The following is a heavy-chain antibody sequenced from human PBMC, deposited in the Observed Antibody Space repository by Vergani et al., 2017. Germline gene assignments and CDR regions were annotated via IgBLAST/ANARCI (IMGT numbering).Heavy chain of an antibody. CDR3: ARSRPYCTSGSCPAI. CDR1: GESIRSGSHY. CDR2: IHTGGST. V-gene: IGHV4-61*02. Sequence: QVKLQESGPGLLTPSQTLSLTCTVSGESIRSGSHYWSWIPQPAGKGPEWIGHIHTGGSTDLNPSFKSRVSISVDTSKSQFSLKLNSVTVADTAVYYCARSRPYCTSGSCPAIWGQGTLVTVSS. J-gene: IGHJ4*02. D-gene: IGHD2-15*01.